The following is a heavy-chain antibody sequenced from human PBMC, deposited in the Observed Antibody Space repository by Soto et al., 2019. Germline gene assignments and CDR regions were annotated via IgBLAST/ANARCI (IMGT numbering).Heavy chain of an antibody. CDR3: ARPMRLGELSLGY. Sequence: QVQLQESGPGLVKPSQTLSLTCSVSGGSISGGYYWSWIRQYPGKGLEWIGYIYYTGRTYYNPSLKCRIAISVDTSKNQFSLKLSSVTAADTAMYYCARPMRLGELSLGYWGQGILVTVSS. V-gene: IGHV4-31*03. J-gene: IGHJ4*02. D-gene: IGHD3-16*02. CDR2: IYYTGRT. CDR1: GGSISGGYY.